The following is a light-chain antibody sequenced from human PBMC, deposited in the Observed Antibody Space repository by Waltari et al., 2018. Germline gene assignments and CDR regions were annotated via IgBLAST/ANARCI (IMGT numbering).Light chain of an antibody. V-gene: IGKV2-30*02. CDR1: QSLVQSDGKTY. Sequence: DVVMTQSPLSLPVTPGQPASISCRSSQSLVQSDGKTYLNWLQQKPGQPPRRLIYQVSNRDSGVPDRFSGSGAGTYFTLKISRVEAEDVGVYYCVQGTNVPWTFGQGTKVEIK. CDR3: VQGTNVPWT. J-gene: IGKJ1*01. CDR2: QVS.